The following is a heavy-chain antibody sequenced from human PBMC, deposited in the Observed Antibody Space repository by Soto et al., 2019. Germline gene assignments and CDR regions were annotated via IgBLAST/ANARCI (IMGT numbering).Heavy chain of an antibody. J-gene: IGHJ4*02. Sequence: PGESLKISCKGSGYSCTSYWIGWVRQMPGKGLDGMGIIYPGDSDTRYSPSFQGQVTISADKSISTAYLQWSSLKASDTAMYYCAREGTYYDILAGYSSLYYFVYWGQGTLVTVSS. CDR2: IYPGDSDT. CDR3: AREGTYYDILAGYSSLYYFVY. D-gene: IGHD3-9*01. CDR1: GYSCTSYW. V-gene: IGHV5-51*01.